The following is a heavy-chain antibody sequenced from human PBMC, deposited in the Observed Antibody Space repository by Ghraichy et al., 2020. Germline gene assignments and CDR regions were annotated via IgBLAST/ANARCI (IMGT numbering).Heavy chain of an antibody. Sequence: SETLSLTCAVYGGSFSGYYWSWIRQPPGKGLEWIGEINHSGSTNYNPSLKSRVTISVDTSKNQFSLKLSSVTAADTAVYYCARAFRFVLTAPRDAVGPWGQGTLVTVSS. V-gene: IGHV4-34*01. J-gene: IGHJ5*02. D-gene: IGHD2-8*01. CDR3: ARAFRFVLTAPRDAVGP. CDR1: GGSFSGYY. CDR2: INHSGST.